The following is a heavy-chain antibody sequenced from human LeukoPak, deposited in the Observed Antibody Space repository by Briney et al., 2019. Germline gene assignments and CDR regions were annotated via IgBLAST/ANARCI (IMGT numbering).Heavy chain of an antibody. J-gene: IGHJ4*02. D-gene: IGHD3-22*01. CDR2: MWYDGSNK. Sequence: GGSLRLSCAASGFTFSSYGMHWVRQAPGKGLEWVALMWYDGSNKYYADSVKGRFTISRDNSKNTLYLQMNSLRAEDTAVYYCAKSSGYYPEYWGQGTLVTVSS. V-gene: IGHV3-33*06. CDR1: GFTFSSYG. CDR3: AKSSGYYPEY.